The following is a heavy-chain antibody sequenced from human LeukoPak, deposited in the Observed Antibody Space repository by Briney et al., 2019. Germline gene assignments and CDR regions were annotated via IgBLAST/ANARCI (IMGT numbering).Heavy chain of an antibody. Sequence: SETLSLTCTVSGASIRTYYWNWIRQPAGKGLEWIGRIYSSGSTNYNPSLKSRVTMSVDTSKNQFSLQLSSVTAADTAVYYCARGGRGSGDYYYYYGMDVWGQGTTVTVPS. CDR3: ARGGRGSGDYYYYYGMDV. CDR2: IYSSGST. D-gene: IGHD2-15*01. V-gene: IGHV4-4*07. J-gene: IGHJ6*02. CDR1: GASIRTYY.